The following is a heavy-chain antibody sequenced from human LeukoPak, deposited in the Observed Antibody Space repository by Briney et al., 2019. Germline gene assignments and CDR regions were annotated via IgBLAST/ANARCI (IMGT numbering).Heavy chain of an antibody. D-gene: IGHD6-19*01. CDR3: ARERGGSKLTGLYGRDYYYMDV. CDR2: ISGSGGST. J-gene: IGHJ6*03. Sequence: GGSLRLSCAASGFTFSSYAMSWVRQAPGKGLEWVSAISGSGGSTYYADSVKGRFTISRDNSKNTLYLQMNSLRAEDTAVYFCARERGGSKLTGLYGRDYYYMDVWGKGTTVTVSS. CDR1: GFTFSSYA. V-gene: IGHV3-23*01.